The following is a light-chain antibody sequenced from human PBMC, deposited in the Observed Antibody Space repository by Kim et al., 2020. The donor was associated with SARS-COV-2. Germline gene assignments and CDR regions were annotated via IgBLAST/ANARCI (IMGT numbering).Light chain of an antibody. CDR1: QSVSSSY. CDR3: QQYGSSQT. V-gene: IGKV3-20*01. Sequence: SLSPWERATLSCRASQSVSSSYLAWYQQTPGQAPRLLIYGASSRATGIPDRFSGSGSGTDFTLTISRLEPEDFAVYYCQQYGSSQTFGQGTKLEI. CDR2: GAS. J-gene: IGKJ2*01.